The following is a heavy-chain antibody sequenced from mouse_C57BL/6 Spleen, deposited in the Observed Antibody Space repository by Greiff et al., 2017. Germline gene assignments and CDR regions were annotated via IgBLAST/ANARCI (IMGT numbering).Heavy chain of an antibody. D-gene: IGHD1-1*01. CDR2: ISYDGSN. V-gene: IGHV3-6*01. J-gene: IGHJ4*01. CDR3: AYGSTPRGAMDY. CDR1: GYSITSGYY. Sequence: EVQLVESGPGLVKPSQSLSLTCSVTGYSITSGYYWNWIRQFPGNKLEWMGYISYDGSNNYNPSLKNRISITRDTSKNQFFLKLNSATTEDTATYYCAYGSTPRGAMDYWGQGTSVTVSS.